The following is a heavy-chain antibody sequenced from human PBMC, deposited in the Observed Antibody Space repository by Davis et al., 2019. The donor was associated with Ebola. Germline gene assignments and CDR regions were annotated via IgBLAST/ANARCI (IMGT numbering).Heavy chain of an antibody. Sequence: ASVKVSCKASGYSFTGYYMHWVRQAPGQGLEWMGWINPNSGGTTYAQKFQGRVTMTRDTSINTAYLEVNSLRSDDTAVYYCAREYLGYSSNFDYWGQGTLVTVSS. D-gene: IGHD6-13*01. CDR1: GYSFTGYY. V-gene: IGHV1-2*02. J-gene: IGHJ4*02. CDR2: INPNSGGT. CDR3: AREYLGYSSNFDY.